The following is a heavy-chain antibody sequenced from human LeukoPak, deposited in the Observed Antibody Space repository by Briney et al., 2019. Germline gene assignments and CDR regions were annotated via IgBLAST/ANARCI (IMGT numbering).Heavy chain of an antibody. V-gene: IGHV3-30-3*01. J-gene: IGHJ4*02. CDR3: ARGHPGPVHERYFDY. CDR1: GFTFSSYA. Sequence: GRSLRLSCAASGFTFSSYAMHWVRQAPGKGLEWVAVISYDGSNKYYADSMKGRFTISRDNSKNTLYLQMNSLRAEDTAVYYCARGHPGPVHERYFDYWGQGTLVTVSS. D-gene: IGHD1-14*01. CDR2: ISYDGSNK.